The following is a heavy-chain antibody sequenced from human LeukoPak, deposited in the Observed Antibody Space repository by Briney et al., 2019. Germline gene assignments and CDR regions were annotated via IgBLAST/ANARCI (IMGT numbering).Heavy chain of an antibody. CDR3: ARAKQWLVGDYFDY. CDR2: ISSSSSYT. V-gene: IGHV3-11*06. Sequence: PGGSLRLSCAASGFTFSDYYMSWIRQAPGKGLEWVSYISSSSSYTNYADSVKGRFTISRDNAKNSLYLQMNSLRAEDTAVYYCARAKQWLVGDYFDYCGQGTLVTVSS. J-gene: IGHJ4*02. CDR1: GFTFSDYY. D-gene: IGHD6-19*01.